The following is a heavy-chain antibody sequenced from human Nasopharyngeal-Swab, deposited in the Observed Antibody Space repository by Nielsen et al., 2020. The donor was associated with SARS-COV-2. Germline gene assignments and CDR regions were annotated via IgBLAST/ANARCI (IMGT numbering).Heavy chain of an antibody. CDR2: IIPIFGTA. CDR1: GGTFSSYA. Sequence: SVKVSCKASGGTFSSYAISWVRQAPGQGLEWMGGIIPIFGTANYAQKFQGRVTITADESTSTAYMELSSLRSEDTAVYYCARDSGIVVRLSYYYYMDVWGKGTTVIVSS. V-gene: IGHV1-69*13. J-gene: IGHJ6*03. D-gene: IGHD6-6*01. CDR3: ARDSGIVVRLSYYYYMDV.